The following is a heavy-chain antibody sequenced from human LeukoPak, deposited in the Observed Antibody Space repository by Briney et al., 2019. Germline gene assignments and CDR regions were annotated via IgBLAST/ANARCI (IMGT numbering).Heavy chain of an antibody. J-gene: IGHJ5*02. CDR2: INHSGST. D-gene: IGHD1-1*01. V-gene: IGHV4-34*01. CDR1: GGSFSGYY. CDR3: ARDSTRIQTGTTP. Sequence: SETLSLTCAVYGGSFSGYYWSWIRQPPGKGLEWIGEINHSGSTNYNPSLRSRVTISVDTSKNQFSLKLTSLTAADTALYFCARDSTRIQTGTTPWGQGTLVTVSS.